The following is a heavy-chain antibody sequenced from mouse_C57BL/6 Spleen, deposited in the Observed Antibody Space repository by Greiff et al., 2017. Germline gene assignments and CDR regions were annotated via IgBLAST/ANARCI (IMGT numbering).Heavy chain of an antibody. V-gene: IGHV5-17*01. D-gene: IGHD1-1*01. Sequence: DVHLVESGGGLVKPGGSLKLSCAASGFTFSDYGMHWVRQAPEKGLEWVAYISSGSSTIYYADTVKGRFTISSDNAKNTLCLQMTSLRSEDTAMYYCARQNYGSSWFAYWGQGTLVTVSA. CDR2: ISSGSSTI. J-gene: IGHJ3*01. CDR1: GFTFSDYG. CDR3: ARQNYGSSWFAY.